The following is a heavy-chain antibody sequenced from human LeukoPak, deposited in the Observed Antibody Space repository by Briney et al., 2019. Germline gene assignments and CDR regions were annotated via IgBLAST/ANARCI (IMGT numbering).Heavy chain of an antibody. V-gene: IGHV4-38-2*01. CDR2: IFHGGNT. J-gene: IGHJ4*02. D-gene: IGHD2-15*01. CDR1: GYSISSGFH. CDR3: ARTRYCSGATCYSPELFDS. Sequence: PSETLSLTCAVSGYSISSGFHWGWLRQSPGKGLEWIGSIFHGGNTYYNPSPKSRVTISVDTSMNQFSLRVTSVTAADTAVYYCARTRYCSGATCYSPELFDSWGQGTLVTVSS.